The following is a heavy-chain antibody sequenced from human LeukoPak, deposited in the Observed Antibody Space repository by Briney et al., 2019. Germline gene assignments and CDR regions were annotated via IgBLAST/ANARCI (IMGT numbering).Heavy chain of an antibody. D-gene: IGHD6-13*01. V-gene: IGHV1-2*02. CDR3: ARVGAAAGRFWLDY. Sequence: GASVKVSCKASGYTFTGYYMHWVRQAPGQGLEWMGWINPNSGGTNYAQKFQGRVTMTRDTSISTAYMELSRLRSDGTAVYYCARVGAAAGRFWLDYWGQGTLVTVSS. J-gene: IGHJ4*02. CDR2: INPNSGGT. CDR1: GYTFTGYY.